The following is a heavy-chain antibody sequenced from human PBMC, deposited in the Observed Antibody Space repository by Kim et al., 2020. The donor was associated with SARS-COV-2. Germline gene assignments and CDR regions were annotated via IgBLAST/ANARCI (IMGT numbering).Heavy chain of an antibody. Sequence: GGSLRLSCAASGFTFSSYRMNWVRQAPGKGLEWVSAISSSSSYKYYADSVKGRSTICRDNAKKSLFLLMNSLRAEDTAVYYCVAESAIEYDSAGGAYDI. CDR3: VAESAIEYDSAGGAYDI. J-gene: IGHJ3*02. CDR2: ISSSSSYK. V-gene: IGHV3-21*01. CDR1: GFTFSSYR. D-gene: IGHD3-22*01.